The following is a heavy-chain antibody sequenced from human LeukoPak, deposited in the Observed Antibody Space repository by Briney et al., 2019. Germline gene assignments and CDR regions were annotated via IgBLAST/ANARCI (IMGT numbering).Heavy chain of an antibody. CDR3: ARVLGRFYGSGSYRGVDV. CDR1: GFTFTTYD. V-gene: IGHV3-33*01. CDR2: IWYDGSNK. D-gene: IGHD3-10*01. J-gene: IGHJ6*02. Sequence: GGSLRLSCAASGFTFTTYDMLWVRQAPGKGPEWVAVIWYDGSNKYYAGSVKGRFTISRDNSKNTLYLQMNSLRAEDTAVYYCARVLGRFYGSGSYRGVDVWGQGTTVTVSS.